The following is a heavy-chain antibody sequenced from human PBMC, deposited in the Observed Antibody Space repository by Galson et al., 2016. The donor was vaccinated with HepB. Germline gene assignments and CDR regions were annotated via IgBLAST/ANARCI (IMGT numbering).Heavy chain of an antibody. D-gene: IGHD6-19*01. Sequence: SLRLSCAASGFTFSNYDIQWIRQAPGKGLEWVALISSDGSNKYYVDSVKGRFTISRDNSKNTLFLQMNSLRVEDTAIYYCAKGRCSGRGCDYFDYWGQGTLVTVSS. CDR2: ISSDGSNK. J-gene: IGHJ4*02. CDR3: AKGRCSGRGCDYFDY. V-gene: IGHV3-33*06. CDR1: GFTFSNYD.